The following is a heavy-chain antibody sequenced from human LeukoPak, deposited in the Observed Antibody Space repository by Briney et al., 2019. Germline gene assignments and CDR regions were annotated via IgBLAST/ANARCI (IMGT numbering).Heavy chain of an antibody. D-gene: IGHD2-15*01. Sequence: PSETLSLTCTVSGASISSSTYYWGWIRQPPGKGLEWIGSASYSGNTYYNPSLKSRVTILVDTSKNQFSLKMTSVTAADTAVYYCARDGADCSGGSCYHYYYYYYMDVWGKGTTVTVSS. CDR2: ASYSGNT. V-gene: IGHV4-39*07. J-gene: IGHJ6*03. CDR3: ARDGADCSGGSCYHYYYYYYMDV. CDR1: GASISSSTYY.